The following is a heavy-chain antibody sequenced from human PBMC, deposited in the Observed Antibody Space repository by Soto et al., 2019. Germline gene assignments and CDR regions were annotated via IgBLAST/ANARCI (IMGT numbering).Heavy chain of an antibody. CDR3: AGYCSSTSCYGVDY. CDR2: IYYSGST. J-gene: IGHJ4*02. CDR1: GGSISSYY. V-gene: IGHV4-59*01. Sequence: ETLSLTFTVSGGSISSYYWICIRQPPGKGLEWIGYIYYSGSTNYNPSLKSRVTISVDTSKNQFSLKLSSVTAADTAVYYCAGYCSSTSCYGVDYWGQGTLVTVSS. D-gene: IGHD2-2*03.